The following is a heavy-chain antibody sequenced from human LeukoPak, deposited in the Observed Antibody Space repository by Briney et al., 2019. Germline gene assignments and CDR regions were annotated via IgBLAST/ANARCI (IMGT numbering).Heavy chain of an antibody. CDR2: INSDGSST. Sequence: GGSLRLSCAASGFTFSSYWMHWVRQAPGKGLVWVSGINSDGSSTTYADSVKGRFTISRDNAKNTLYLQMNSLRAEDTAVYYCARDQAEDFWSGYYGMDVWGQGTTVTVSS. D-gene: IGHD3-3*01. V-gene: IGHV3-74*01. CDR3: ARDQAEDFWSGYYGMDV. CDR1: GFTFSSYW. J-gene: IGHJ6*02.